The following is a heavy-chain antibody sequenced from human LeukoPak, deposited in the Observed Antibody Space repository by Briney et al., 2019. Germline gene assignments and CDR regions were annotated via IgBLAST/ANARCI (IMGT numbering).Heavy chain of an antibody. CDR1: GFTFSSYG. Sequence: PGGSLRLSCAASGFTFSSYGMHWVRQAPGKGLEWVAVIWYDGSNKYYADSVKGRFTISRDNSKNTLYLQMNSLRAEDTAVYYCAKGIVYDSSGTFDYWGQGTLVIVSS. V-gene: IGHV3-33*06. J-gene: IGHJ4*02. CDR2: IWYDGSNK. D-gene: IGHD3-22*01. CDR3: AKGIVYDSSGTFDY.